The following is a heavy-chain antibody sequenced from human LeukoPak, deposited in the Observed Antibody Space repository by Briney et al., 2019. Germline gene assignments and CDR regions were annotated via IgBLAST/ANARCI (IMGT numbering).Heavy chain of an antibody. D-gene: IGHD4-23*01. J-gene: IGHJ4*02. CDR1: GFTFSSYS. Sequence: GGSLRLSCAASGFTFSSYSMNWVRQAPGRGLEWVSSISSSSSYIYYADSVKGRFTISRDNAKNSLYLQMNSLRAEDTAVYYCASAEDYGGNPARGDYWGQGTLVTVSS. CDR2: ISSSSSYI. CDR3: ASAEDYGGNPARGDY. V-gene: IGHV3-21*01.